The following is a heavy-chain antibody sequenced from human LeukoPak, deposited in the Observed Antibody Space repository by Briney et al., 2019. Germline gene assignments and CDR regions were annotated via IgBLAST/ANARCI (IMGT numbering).Heavy chain of an antibody. CDR2: ISGSGDST. V-gene: IGHV3-23*01. CDR3: AKGSSSWYPFDY. Sequence: PGGSLRLSCAASGFTFSSYALSWVRQALGKGLEWVSAISGSGDSTHYADSVKGRFTISRDNSKNTLYLQMNTLRAEDTALYYCAKGSSSWYPFDYWGQGTLVTVSS. D-gene: IGHD6-13*01. CDR1: GFTFSSYA. J-gene: IGHJ4*02.